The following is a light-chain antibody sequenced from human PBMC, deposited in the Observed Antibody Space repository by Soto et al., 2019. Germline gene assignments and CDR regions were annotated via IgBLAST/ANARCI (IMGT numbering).Light chain of an antibody. CDR2: RNS. J-gene: IGLJ1*01. CDR1: SSNIGSNF. V-gene: IGLV1-47*01. CDR3: AGWDDSLSGYV. Sequence: SVLTPPPSASGTPGQRVTISCSGRSSNIGSNFVYWYQHLPGTAPKLVIYRNSQRPSGVPDRFSGSKSGTSASLAISGLQSEDEADYYCAGWDDSLSGYVFGPGTKVT.